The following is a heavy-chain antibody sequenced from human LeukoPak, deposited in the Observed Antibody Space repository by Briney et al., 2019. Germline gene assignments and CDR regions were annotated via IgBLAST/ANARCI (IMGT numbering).Heavy chain of an antibody. CDR2: ISSSSSYI. CDR3: ARDLSGYDYVWGSYPYYFDC. V-gene: IGHV3-21*01. D-gene: IGHD3-16*02. J-gene: IGHJ4*02. CDR1: GFTFSSYS. Sequence: GGSLRLSCAASGFTFSSYSMNWVRQAPGKGLEWVSSISSSSSYIYYADSVKGRFTISRDNAKNSLYLQMNSLRAEDTAVYYCARDLSGYDYVWGSYPYYFDCWGQGTLVTVSS.